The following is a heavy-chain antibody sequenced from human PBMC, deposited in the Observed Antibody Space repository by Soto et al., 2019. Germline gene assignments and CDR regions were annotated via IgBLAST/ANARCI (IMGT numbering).Heavy chain of an antibody. CDR1: GYSFTSYW. CDR2: IDPSDSYT. Sequence: GESLKISCKGSGYSFTSYWISWVRQMPGKGLEWMGRIDPSDSYTNYSPSFQGHVTISADKSISSAYLQRSSLKASDTAMYYCARHKDYSNGFDYWGQGTLVTVSS. CDR3: ARHKDYSNGFDY. J-gene: IGHJ4*02. V-gene: IGHV5-10-1*01. D-gene: IGHD4-4*01.